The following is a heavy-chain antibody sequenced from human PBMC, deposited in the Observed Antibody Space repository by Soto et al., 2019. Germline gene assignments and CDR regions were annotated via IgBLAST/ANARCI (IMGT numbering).Heavy chain of an antibody. Sequence: SLRLSCAASGFTVSSNYMSWVRQAPGKGLEWVSVIYSGGSTYYADSVKGRFTISRDNSKNTLYLQMNSLRAEDTAVYYCATTVTTAYYYYGMDVWGQGTTLTVS. CDR3: ATTVTTAYYYYGMDV. CDR1: GFTVSSNY. V-gene: IGHV3-66*01. J-gene: IGHJ6*02. CDR2: IYSGGST. D-gene: IGHD4-17*01.